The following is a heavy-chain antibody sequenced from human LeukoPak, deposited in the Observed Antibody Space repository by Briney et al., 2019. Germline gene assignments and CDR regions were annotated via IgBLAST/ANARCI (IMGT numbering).Heavy chain of an antibody. CDR2: ARFDGSIK. CDR3: ARWGGTRQYYFDY. Sequence: GGSLRLSCAVSGFIFSDYGFHWVRQAPGKGLEWVAVARFDGSIKQYADSVKGRFTISRDDSKNTLYLQMNFLKSEDTAVYYCARWGGTRQYYFDYWGQGTLVTVSS. D-gene: IGHD1-1*01. CDR1: GFIFSDYG. J-gene: IGHJ4*02. V-gene: IGHV3-33*01.